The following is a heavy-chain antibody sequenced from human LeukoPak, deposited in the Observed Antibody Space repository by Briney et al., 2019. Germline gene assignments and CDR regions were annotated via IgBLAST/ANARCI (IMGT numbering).Heavy chain of an antibody. D-gene: IGHD2-15*01. CDR3: AKDPIVVVVPATPNWFDP. CDR2: ISGSGGST. Sequence: GGSLRLSCAASGFTFSSYAMSWVRQAPGKGLEWVSAISGSGGSTYCADSVKCRFTISRDNSKNTLYLQMNSLRAEDTAVYYCAKDPIVVVVPATPNWFDPWGQGTLVTVSS. V-gene: IGHV3-23*01. CDR1: GFTFSSYA. J-gene: IGHJ5*02.